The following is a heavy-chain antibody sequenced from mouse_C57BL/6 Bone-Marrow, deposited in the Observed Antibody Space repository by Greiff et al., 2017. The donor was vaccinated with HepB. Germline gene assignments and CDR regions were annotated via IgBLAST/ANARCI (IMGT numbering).Heavy chain of an antibody. Sequence: EVKLVESGGDLVKPGGSLKLSCAASGFTFSSYGMSWVRQTPDTRLEWVATISSGGSYTYYPDSVKGRFTISRDKAKNTLYLQMSSLKSEDTAMYYCARPRYGNYPMDYWGQGTSVTVSS. CDR1: GFTFSSYG. V-gene: IGHV5-6*02. CDR2: ISSGGSYT. D-gene: IGHD2-1*01. CDR3: ARPRYGNYPMDY. J-gene: IGHJ4*01.